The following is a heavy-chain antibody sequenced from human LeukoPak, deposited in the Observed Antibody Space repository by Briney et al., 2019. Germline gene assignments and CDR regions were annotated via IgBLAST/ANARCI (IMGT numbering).Heavy chain of an antibody. CDR2: IYYSGST. CDR1: GYSISSSNW. V-gene: IGHV4-28*03. Sequence: SETLSLTCAVSGYSISSSNWWGWIRQPPGKGLEWIGSIYYSGSTYYNPSLKSRVTISVDTSKNQFSLKLSSVTAADTAVYYCARDSGGSYYFDYWGQGTLVTVSS. J-gene: IGHJ4*02. D-gene: IGHD1-26*01. CDR3: ARDSGGSYYFDY.